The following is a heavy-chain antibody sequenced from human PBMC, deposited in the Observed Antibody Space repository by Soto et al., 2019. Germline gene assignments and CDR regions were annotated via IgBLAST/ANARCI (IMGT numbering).Heavy chain of an antibody. CDR2: IYYSGST. Sequence: TSETLSLTCTVSGGSISSGDFCWSWIRQPPGKGLEWIGYIYYSGSTYYNPSLKSRVTISVDTSKNQFSLKLSSVTAADTAVYYCARGSTGYSSSWYRYWGQGTLVTVSS. V-gene: IGHV4-30-4*01. J-gene: IGHJ4*02. CDR3: ARGSTGYSSSWYRY. CDR1: GGSISSGDFC. D-gene: IGHD6-13*01.